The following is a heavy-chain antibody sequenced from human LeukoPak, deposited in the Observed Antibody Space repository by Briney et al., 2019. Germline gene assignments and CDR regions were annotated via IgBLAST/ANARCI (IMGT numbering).Heavy chain of an antibody. D-gene: IGHD2-21*01. CDR1: GFTFSDYA. J-gene: IGHJ5*02. CDR3: VRDDWGFDP. Sequence: GGSLRLSCAASGFTFSDYAMHWVRQAPGKGLEWVAFISYDGSNKYYADSVKGRFTISRDNSKNTLYLQMNSLRIEATAVYYCVRDDWGFDPWGQGTLVTVSS. V-gene: IGHV3-30-3*01. CDR2: ISYDGSNK.